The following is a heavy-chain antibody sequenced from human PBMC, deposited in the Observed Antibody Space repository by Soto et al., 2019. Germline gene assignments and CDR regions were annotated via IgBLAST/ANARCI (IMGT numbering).Heavy chain of an antibody. J-gene: IGHJ4*02. CDR2: ISSSGSTI. CDR1: GFTFSTYE. Sequence: GGSLRLSCAASGFTFSTYEMNWVRQAPGKGLEWVSSISSSGSTIFYADSVQGRFTISRDNAKNSLYLQMNSLRAEDTAVYYWATVCSFFYDSSGCLWGQGTLVTVSS. CDR3: ATVCSFFYDSSGCL. D-gene: IGHD3-22*01. V-gene: IGHV3-48*03.